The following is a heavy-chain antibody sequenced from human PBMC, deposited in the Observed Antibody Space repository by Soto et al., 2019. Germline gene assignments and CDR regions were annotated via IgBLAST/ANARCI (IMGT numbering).Heavy chain of an antibody. D-gene: IGHD6-13*01. CDR2: INSDGSST. V-gene: IGHV3-74*01. Sequence: GGSLILSCAASGFTFSSYWMHWVRQAPGKGLVWVSRINSDGSSTSYADSVKGRFTISRDNAKNTLYLQMNSLRAEDTAVYYCARDHPSSSWYDYWGQGTLVTVSS. CDR1: GFTFSSYW. J-gene: IGHJ4*02. CDR3: ARDHPSSSWYDY.